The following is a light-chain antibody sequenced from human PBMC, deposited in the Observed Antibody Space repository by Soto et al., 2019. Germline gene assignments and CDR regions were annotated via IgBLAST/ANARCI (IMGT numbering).Light chain of an antibody. CDR3: QQYSSSPAMYT. CDR1: QSVSSSY. CDR2: DAS. Sequence: EIVLTQSPGTLSLSPGERATLSCRASQSVSSSYLAWYQQKPGQAPRLLIYDASSRATGIPDRFSGSGSGTDFTLTISRLEPEDFAVYSCQQYSSSPAMYTFGQGTKLEIK. J-gene: IGKJ2*01. V-gene: IGKV3-20*01.